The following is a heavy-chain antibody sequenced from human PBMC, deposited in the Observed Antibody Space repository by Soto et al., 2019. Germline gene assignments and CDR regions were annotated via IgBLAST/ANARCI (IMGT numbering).Heavy chain of an antibody. CDR2: INHSGST. CDR3: ARDGDTAMVNYYYYGMDV. V-gene: IGHV4-34*01. Sequence: SETLSLTCAVYGGSFSGYDWSWIRQPPGKGLEWIGEINHSGSTNYNPSLKSRVTISVDTSKNQFSLKLSSVTAAGTAVYYCARDGDTAMVNYYYYGMDVWGQGTTVTVSS. CDR1: GGSFSGYD. D-gene: IGHD5-18*01. J-gene: IGHJ6*02.